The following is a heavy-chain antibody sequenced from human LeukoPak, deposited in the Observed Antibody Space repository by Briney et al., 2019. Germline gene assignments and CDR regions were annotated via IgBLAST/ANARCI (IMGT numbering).Heavy chain of an antibody. J-gene: IGHJ4*02. V-gene: IGHV3-33*01. CDR3: ATDSSGWYYFDS. Sequence: GRSLRLSCAASGFTFSSYGMHWVRQAPGKGLEWVAVIWYDGSNKYYADSVKGRFTISRDNSKNTLYLQMNSLRAEDTAVYYCATDSSGWYYFDSWGQGTLVTVSS. CDR1: GFTFSSYG. D-gene: IGHD6-19*01. CDR2: IWYDGSNK.